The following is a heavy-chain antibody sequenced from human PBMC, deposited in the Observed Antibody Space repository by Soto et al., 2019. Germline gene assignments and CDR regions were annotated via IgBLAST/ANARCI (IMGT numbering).Heavy chain of an antibody. V-gene: IGHV3-48*01. J-gene: IGHJ4*02. CDR1: GFTFSSYI. D-gene: IGHD5-12*01. CDR2: ISSSSSTI. CDR3: ASQSSEWLLFAS. Sequence: PGGSLXLSCAASGFTFSSYIMNWVRQAPGKGLEWVSYISSSSSTIYYADSVKGRFTISRDNAKNSLYLQMNSLRAEDTAVYYCASQSSEWLLFASWGQGTLVTVSS.